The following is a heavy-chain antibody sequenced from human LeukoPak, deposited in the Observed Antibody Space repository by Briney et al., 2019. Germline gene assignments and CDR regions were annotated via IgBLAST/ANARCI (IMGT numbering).Heavy chain of an antibody. Sequence: KTSQTLSLTCAISGDSVSSNSAAWNWIRQSPSRGLEWLGRTYYRSKWYNDYAVSVKGRIAINPDTSKNQFSLQLNSVTPEDTAVYYCARAKGRSPLFDYWGQGTLVTVPS. CDR1: GDSVSSNSAA. D-gene: IGHD6-13*01. CDR3: ARAKGRSPLFDY. V-gene: IGHV6-1*01. J-gene: IGHJ4*02. CDR2: TYYRSKWYN.